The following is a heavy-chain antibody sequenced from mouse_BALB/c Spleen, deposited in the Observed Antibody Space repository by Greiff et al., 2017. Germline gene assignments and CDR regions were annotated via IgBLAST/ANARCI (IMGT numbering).Heavy chain of an antibody. CDR3: ARYDYDVGFAY. V-gene: IGHV1-7*01. Sequence: QVQLKESGAELAKPGASVKMSCKASGYTFTSYWMHWVKQRPGQGLEWIGYINPSTGYTEYNQKFKDKATLTADKSSSTAYMQLSSLTSEDSAVYYCARYDYDVGFAYWGQGTLVTVSA. CDR1: GYTFTSYW. CDR2: INPSTGYT. J-gene: IGHJ3*01. D-gene: IGHD2-4*01.